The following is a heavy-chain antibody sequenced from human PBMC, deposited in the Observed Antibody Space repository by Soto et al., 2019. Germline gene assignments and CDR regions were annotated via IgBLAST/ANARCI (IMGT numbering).Heavy chain of an antibody. CDR3: PKRGHYARGVLDI. D-gene: IGHD3-10*01. Sequence: WLRQLPGKGLEWIGEIYHSGTTNYSPSLESRVTISVDKSKNQFSLKLSSVTAADTAVYYCPKRGHYARGVLDIWGQGTMVT. J-gene: IGHJ3*02. CDR2: IYHSGTT. V-gene: IGHV4-4*02.